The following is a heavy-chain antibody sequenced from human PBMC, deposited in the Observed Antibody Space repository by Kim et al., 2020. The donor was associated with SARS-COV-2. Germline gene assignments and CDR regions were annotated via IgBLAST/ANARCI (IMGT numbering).Heavy chain of an antibody. Sequence: GGSLRLSCAASGFTFSSYAMHWVRQAPGKGLEWVAVISYDGINKYYADSVKGRFTMSRDNSKNTLYLQMNSLRAEDTAVYYCARDPDDSSGSDAFDIWGQGTMVTVSS. D-gene: IGHD3-22*01. J-gene: IGHJ3*02. V-gene: IGHV3-30-3*01. CDR1: GFTFSSYA. CDR3: ARDPDDSSGSDAFDI. CDR2: ISYDGINK.